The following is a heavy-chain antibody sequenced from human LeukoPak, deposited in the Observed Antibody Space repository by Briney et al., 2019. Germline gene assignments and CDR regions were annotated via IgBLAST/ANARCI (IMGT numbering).Heavy chain of an antibody. V-gene: IGHV3-7*01. J-gene: IGHJ4*02. CDR3: AGGGDSGSYYGYFDY. CDR1: GYTFSRYW. D-gene: IGHD1-26*01. Sequence: GGSLRLSCAASGYTFSRYWMSWVRQAPGKGLEWVANINQDGSEKNYVDSVKGRLIISRDNAKNSLYLQMNSLRAEDTAVYYCAGGGDSGSYYGYFDYWGQGTLVTVSS. CDR2: INQDGSEK.